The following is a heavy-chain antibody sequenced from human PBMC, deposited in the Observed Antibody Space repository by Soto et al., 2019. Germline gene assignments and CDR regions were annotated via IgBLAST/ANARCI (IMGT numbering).Heavy chain of an antibody. V-gene: IGHV1-2*02. D-gene: IGHD6-13*01. CDR3: ERDGAYSSSWYPNVYYYYYGMDV. CDR2: INPNSGGT. Sequence: ASVKVSCKASGYTFTGYYMHWVRQAPGQGLGWMGWINPNSGGTNYAQKFQGRVTMTRDTSISTAYMELSRLRSDDTAVYYCERDGAYSSSWYPNVYYYYYGMDVWGQGTTVTDSS. J-gene: IGHJ6*02. CDR1: GYTFTGYY.